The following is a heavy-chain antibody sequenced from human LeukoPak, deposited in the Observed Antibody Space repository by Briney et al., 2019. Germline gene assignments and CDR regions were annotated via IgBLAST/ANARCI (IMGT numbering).Heavy chain of an antibody. CDR2: INPNSGGT. Sequence: ASVKVSCKASGYTFTGYYMHWVRQAPGQGLEWMGRINPNSGGTNYAQKFQGRVTMTRDTSISTAYMELSRLRSDDTAVYYCARANGYNSVEIDYWGQGTLVTVSS. J-gene: IGHJ4*02. CDR1: GYTFTGYY. D-gene: IGHD5-24*01. V-gene: IGHV1-2*06. CDR3: ARANGYNSVEIDY.